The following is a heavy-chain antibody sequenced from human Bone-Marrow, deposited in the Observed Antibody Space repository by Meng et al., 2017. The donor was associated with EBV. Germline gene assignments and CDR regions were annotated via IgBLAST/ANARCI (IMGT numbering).Heavy chain of an antibody. J-gene: IGHJ5*02. CDR3: AHSLEAAAGVA. CDR1: VFSLSTRGVG. D-gene: IGHD6-13*01. V-gene: IGHV2-5*02. Sequence: QIPFTHFDLTLVKPTQTLTVTCTFSVFSLSTRGVGVAWIRQPPGKALEWLALIYWDDDKRYSPSLKSRLTITKDTSKNQVVLTMTNMDPVDTATYYCAHSLEAAAGVAWGQGTLVTVSS. CDR2: IYWDDDK.